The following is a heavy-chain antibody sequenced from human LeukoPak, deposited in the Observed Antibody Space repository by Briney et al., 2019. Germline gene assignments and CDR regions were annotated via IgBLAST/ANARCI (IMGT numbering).Heavy chain of an antibody. CDR2: ISHSGST. CDR1: GGSFSGYY. J-gene: IGHJ4*02. V-gene: IGHV4-34*01. CDR3: ARRRSYYFDY. Sequence: SETLSLTCAVYGGSFSGYYWSWIRQPPGKGLEWIGEISHSGSTNYNPSLKSRVTISVDTSKNQFSLKLSSVTAADTAVYYCARRRSYYFDYWGQGTLVTVSS.